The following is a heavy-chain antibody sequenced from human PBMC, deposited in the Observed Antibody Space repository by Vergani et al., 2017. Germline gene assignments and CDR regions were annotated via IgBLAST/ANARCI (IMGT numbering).Heavy chain of an antibody. V-gene: IGHV3-53*04. CDR3: ARDRVDIVATTTYYYYYYGMDV. CDR1: GFTVSSNY. Sequence: EVQLVESGGGLVQPGGSLRLSCAASGFTVSSNYMSWVRQAPGKGLEWVSVIYSGGSTYYADSVKGRFTISRHNCKNTLYLQMNSLRAEDTAVYYCARDRVDIVATTTYYYYYYGMDVWGQGTTVTVSS. CDR2: IYSGGST. J-gene: IGHJ6*02. D-gene: IGHD5-12*01.